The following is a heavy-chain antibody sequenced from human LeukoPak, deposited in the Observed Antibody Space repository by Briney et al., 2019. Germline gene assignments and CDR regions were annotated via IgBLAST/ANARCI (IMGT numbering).Heavy chain of an antibody. CDR1: GYTFTSYG. D-gene: IGHD3-22*01. CDR3: AREGYYDSSGYDVYFDY. V-gene: IGHV1-18*01. Sequence: ASVKVSCKASGYTFTSYGISWVRQAPGQGLEWMGWISAYNGNTNYAQRLQGRVTMTTDTSTSTAYMELRSLRSDDTAVYYCAREGYYDSSGYDVYFDYWGQGTLVTVSS. J-gene: IGHJ4*02. CDR2: ISAYNGNT.